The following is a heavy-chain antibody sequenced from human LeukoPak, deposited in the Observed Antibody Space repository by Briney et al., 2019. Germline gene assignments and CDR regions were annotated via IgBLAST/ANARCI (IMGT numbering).Heavy chain of an antibody. CDR1: GFMFDRYW. CDR2: IKSDASEE. J-gene: IGHJ4*02. V-gene: IGHV3-7*01. CDR3: ARPPQHEASFDS. Sequence: RSGGSLRLSCVASGFMFDRYWMSWVRQAPGKGLEWVANIKSDASEEKYLDSVMSRFKISRDNADDSLFLQMNSLRAEDTAVYFCARPPQHEASFDSWGQGALVAVSS.